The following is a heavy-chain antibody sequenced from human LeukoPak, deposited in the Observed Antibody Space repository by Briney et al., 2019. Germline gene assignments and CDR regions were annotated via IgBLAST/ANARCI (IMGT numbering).Heavy chain of an antibody. J-gene: IGHJ3*02. CDR3: ARGPYYYDSMHAFDI. D-gene: IGHD3-22*01. CDR2: INHSGST. V-gene: IGHV4-34*01. Sequence: TSETLSLTCAVYGGSFSGYYWSWIRQPPGKGLEWIGEINHSGSTNYNPSLKSRVTISVDTSKNQFSLKLSSVTAADTAVYYCARGPYYYDSMHAFDIWGQGTMVTVSS. CDR1: GGSFSGYY.